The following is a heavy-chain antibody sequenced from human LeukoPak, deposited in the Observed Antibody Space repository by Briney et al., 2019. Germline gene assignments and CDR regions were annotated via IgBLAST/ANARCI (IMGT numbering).Heavy chain of an antibody. V-gene: IGHV3-30*02. Sequence: GGSLRLSCAASGFSFRTYGMHWVRQAPGKGLDWVAFIQYDGSNKYYSDSVKGRFTISRDNSKNTLYLQMNSLRAEDTAVYYCARDPRGYSDYWGQGTLVTVSS. CDR1: GFSFRTYG. J-gene: IGHJ4*02. D-gene: IGHD1-1*01. CDR3: ARDPRGYSDY. CDR2: IQYDGSNK.